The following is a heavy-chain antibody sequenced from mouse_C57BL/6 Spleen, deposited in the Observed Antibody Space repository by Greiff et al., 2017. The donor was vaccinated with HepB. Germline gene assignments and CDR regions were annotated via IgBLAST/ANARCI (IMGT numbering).Heavy chain of an antibody. Sequence: VQLQQSGPGLVKPSQSLSLTCSVTGYSITSGYYWNWIRQFPGNKLEWMGYISYDGSNNYNPSLKNRISITRDTSKNQFFLKLNSVTTEDTATYYCAREAFYSNYYFDYWGQGTTLTVSS. CDR1: GYSITSGYY. CDR3: AREAFYSNYYFDY. D-gene: IGHD2-5*01. V-gene: IGHV3-6*01. CDR2: ISYDGSN. J-gene: IGHJ2*01.